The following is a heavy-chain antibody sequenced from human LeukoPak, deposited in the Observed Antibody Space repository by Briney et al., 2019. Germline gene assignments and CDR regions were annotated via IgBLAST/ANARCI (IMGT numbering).Heavy chain of an antibody. J-gene: IGHJ4*02. V-gene: IGHV3-21*01. CDR3: ARLVAFILDGYNYLEGFDY. CDR1: GFTFSSYS. Sequence: GGSLRLSCAASGFTFSSYSMNWVRQAPGKGLEWVSSISSSSSYIYYADSVEGRFTISRDNAKNSLYPQMNSLRAEDTAVYYCARLVAFILDGYNYLEGFDYWGQGTLVTVSS. D-gene: IGHD5-24*01. CDR2: ISSSSSYI.